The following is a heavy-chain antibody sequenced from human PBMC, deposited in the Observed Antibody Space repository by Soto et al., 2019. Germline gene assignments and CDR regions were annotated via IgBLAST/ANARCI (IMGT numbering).Heavy chain of an antibody. CDR3: ARDPAPPGRDYYGSGSSYFDY. V-gene: IGHV3-21*01. CDR2: ISSSSSYI. CDR1: GFTFSSYS. J-gene: IGHJ4*02. D-gene: IGHD3-10*01. Sequence: PGGSLRLSCAASGFTFSSYSMNWVRQAPGKGLEWVSSISSSSSYIYYADSVKGRFTISRDNAKNSLYLQMNSLRAEDTAVYYCARDPAPPGRDYYGSGSSYFDYWGQGTLVTVSS.